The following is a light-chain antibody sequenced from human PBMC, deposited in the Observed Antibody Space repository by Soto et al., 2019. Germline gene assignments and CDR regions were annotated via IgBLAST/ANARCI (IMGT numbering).Light chain of an antibody. CDR2: DAS. V-gene: IGKV3D-20*02. Sequence: IVLTQSPGTLSLSPGERATLSCRADQSVSSSNLAWYQQKPGQAPRLLIYDASNRATGIPARFSGSGSGTDFTLTISSLEPEDFAVYYCQQRSNWPPLYTFGQGTKLEIK. J-gene: IGKJ2*01. CDR3: QQRSNWPPLYT. CDR1: QSVSSSN.